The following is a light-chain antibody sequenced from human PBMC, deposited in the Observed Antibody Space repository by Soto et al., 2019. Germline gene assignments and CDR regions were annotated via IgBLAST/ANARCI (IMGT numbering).Light chain of an antibody. CDR2: QVT. Sequence: QSALTQPPSASGSPGQSVTISCAGTINDVGGYNYVSWYQQHPGKVPQLMIYQVTKRPSGVPDRFSASKSDTTASLTISGLQAEDEGDYYCMSYAGGNRFVFGTGTKLTLL. J-gene: IGLJ1*01. V-gene: IGLV2-8*01. CDR1: INDVGGYNY. CDR3: MSYAGGNRFV.